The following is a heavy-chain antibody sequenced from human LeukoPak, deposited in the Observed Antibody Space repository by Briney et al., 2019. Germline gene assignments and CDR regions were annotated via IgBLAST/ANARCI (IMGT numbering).Heavy chain of an antibody. CDR1: GFNFSNYA. CDR3: AKDRDY. Sequence: PGGSLRLSCAASGFNFSNYAMTWVRQAPGKGLEWVSTVNSNDRPYYADSVRGRFTISRDNSKNTLYLQMNRLRVDDTAIYYCAKDRDYWGQGTLVTVSS. V-gene: IGHV3-23*01. CDR2: VNSNDRP. J-gene: IGHJ4*02.